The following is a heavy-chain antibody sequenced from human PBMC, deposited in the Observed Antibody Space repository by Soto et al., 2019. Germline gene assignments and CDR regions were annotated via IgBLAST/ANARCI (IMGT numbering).Heavy chain of an antibody. D-gene: IGHD3-10*01. CDR1: GFTFRSYA. CDR2: ISYSGSNT. Sequence: QVHLVASGGGMVQPGRSLRLACTASGFTFRSYAMHWVRQAPGKGLEWVAVISYSGSNTYYADSVKGRFSISRDISNNTLYLQMNSLRSEDTPVYYCARAPGGSTVTFDSWGQGTLVTVSS. CDR3: ARAPGGSTVTFDS. V-gene: IGHV3-30-3*01. J-gene: IGHJ4*02.